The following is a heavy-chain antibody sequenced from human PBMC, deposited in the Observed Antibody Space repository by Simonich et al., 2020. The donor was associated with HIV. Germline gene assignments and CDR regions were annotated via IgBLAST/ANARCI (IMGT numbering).Heavy chain of an antibody. Sequence: EVQLVQSGAEVKKPGATVKISCRVVGYTFTDYYIHWVQQVPGKGLEWIGLVDPEQDETIYAEKFQGRLTITADTSPDIAYMELSSLRSEDTAVYYCATVGLRDGYNYYWGQGTLITVSS. CDR1: GYTFTDYY. CDR2: VDPEQDET. CDR3: ATVGLRDGYNYY. V-gene: IGHV1-69-2*01. D-gene: IGHD1-1*01. J-gene: IGHJ4*02.